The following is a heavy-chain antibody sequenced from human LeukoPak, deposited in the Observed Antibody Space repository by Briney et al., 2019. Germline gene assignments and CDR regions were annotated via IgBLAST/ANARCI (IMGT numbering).Heavy chain of an antibody. Sequence: PGGSLRLTCAASGFTFSSYATHWVRQAPGKGLEWVAVISYDGSNKYYADSVKGRFTISRDNSKNTLYLQMSSLRAEDTAVYYCARDLSYGDSGFDYWGQGTLVTVSS. D-gene: IGHD4-17*01. J-gene: IGHJ4*02. CDR2: ISYDGSNK. V-gene: IGHV3-30-3*01. CDR3: ARDLSYGDSGFDY. CDR1: GFTFSSYA.